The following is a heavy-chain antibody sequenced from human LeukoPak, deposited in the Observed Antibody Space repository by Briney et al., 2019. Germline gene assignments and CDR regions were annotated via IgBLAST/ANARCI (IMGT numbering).Heavy chain of an antibody. CDR3: ATSHCGAEWFGESYFDY. Sequence: PGGSLRLSCAASGVTFSSYGMHWVRQAPGKGLEWVAVIWYDGSNKYYADSVKGRFTISRDNSKNTPYLQMNRLRAEYTAVYYCATSHCGAEWFGESYFDYWGQGTLVTVSS. D-gene: IGHD3-10*01. CDR2: IWYDGSNK. CDR1: GVTFSSYG. J-gene: IGHJ4*02. V-gene: IGHV3-33*01.